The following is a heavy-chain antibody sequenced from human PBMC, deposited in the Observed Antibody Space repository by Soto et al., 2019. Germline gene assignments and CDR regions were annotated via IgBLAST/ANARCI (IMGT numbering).Heavy chain of an antibody. J-gene: IGHJ4*02. V-gene: IGHV4-4*02. CDR3: ARDRRVGYCSSTSCFYFDY. Sequence: PSETLSLTCAVSGGSISSSNWWSWVRQPPGKGLEWIGEIYHSGSTNYNPSLKSRVTISVDKSKNQFSLKLSYVTAADTAVYYCARDRRVGYCSSTSCFYFDYWGQGNLVTVSS. D-gene: IGHD2-2*03. CDR2: IYHSGST. CDR1: GGSISSSNW.